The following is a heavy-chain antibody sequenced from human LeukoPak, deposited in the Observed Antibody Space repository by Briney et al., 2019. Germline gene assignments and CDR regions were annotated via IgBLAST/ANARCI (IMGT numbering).Heavy chain of an antibody. D-gene: IGHD6-19*01. V-gene: IGHV3-7*01. CDR2: IKQDGSEK. Sequence: GGSLRLSCAASGFTVSSYWMSWVRQAPGKGLEWVANIKQDGSEKYYVDSVKGRFTISRDNAKNSLYLQMNSLRAEATAVYYCARVRQWLVRDYWGQGTLVTVSS. J-gene: IGHJ4*02. CDR3: ARVRQWLVRDY. CDR1: GFTVSSYW.